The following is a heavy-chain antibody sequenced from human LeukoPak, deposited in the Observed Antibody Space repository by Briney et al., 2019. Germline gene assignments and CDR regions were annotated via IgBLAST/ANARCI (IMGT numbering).Heavy chain of an antibody. V-gene: IGHV4-59*08. CDR1: GGSISSYY. J-gene: IGHJ5*02. CDR3: ARHASGWPGVNWFDP. CDR2: IYYSGGT. Sequence: PSETLSLTCTVSGGSISSYYWSWIRQPPGKGLEWIGYIYYSGGTNYNPSLKSRGTISVDTSTNKFSLKLSSVTAADTAVYYCARHASGWPGVNWFDPWGQGTLVTVSS. D-gene: IGHD6-19*01.